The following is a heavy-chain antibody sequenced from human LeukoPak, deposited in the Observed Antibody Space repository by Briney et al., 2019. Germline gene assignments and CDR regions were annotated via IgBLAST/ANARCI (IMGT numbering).Heavy chain of an antibody. CDR1: GHSISSYY. J-gene: IGHJ4*02. CDR3: ARGLRSGSWFFDY. D-gene: IGHD6-13*01. Sequence: SETLSLTCTVSGHSISSYYWNWIRQPPGKGLEWIGYIYYTGSTNCNPSLKSRVTMSVDTSKNQFSLKLNSVTAADTAVHYCARGLRSGSWFFDYWGQGTLVTVSS. CDR2: IYYTGST. V-gene: IGHV4-59*01.